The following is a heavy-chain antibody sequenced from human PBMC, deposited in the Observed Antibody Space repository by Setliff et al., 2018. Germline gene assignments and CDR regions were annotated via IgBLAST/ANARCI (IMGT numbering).Heavy chain of an antibody. CDR3: ARPAVATDVSRQLDY. CDR1: GYTFTSYG. J-gene: IGHJ4*02. CDR2: IIPILGIA. Sequence: ASVKVSCKASGYTFTSYGISWVRQAPGQGLEWMGGIIPILGIANYAQKFQGRVTITADKSTSTAYMELSSLRSEDTAVYYCARPAVATDVSRQLDYWGQGTLVTVSS. D-gene: IGHD5-12*01. V-gene: IGHV1-69*10.